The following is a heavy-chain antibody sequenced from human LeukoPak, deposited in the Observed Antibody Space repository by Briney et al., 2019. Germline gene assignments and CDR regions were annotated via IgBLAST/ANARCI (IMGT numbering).Heavy chain of an antibody. CDR3: ARGGYDSSGYYSNY. J-gene: IGHJ4*02. CDR1: GFTFSDYY. CDR2: ISSSSSYT. D-gene: IGHD3-22*01. V-gene: IGHV3-11*05. Sequence: GGSLRLSCAASGFTFSDYYMSWIRQAPGKGLEWVSYISSSSSYTNYADSVKGRFTISRDNAKNSLYLQMNSLRAEDTAVYYCARGGYDSSGYYSNYWGQGTLVTVSS.